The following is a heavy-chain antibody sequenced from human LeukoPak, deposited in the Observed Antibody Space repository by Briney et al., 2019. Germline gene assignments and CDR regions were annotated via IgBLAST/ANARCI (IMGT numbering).Heavy chain of an antibody. J-gene: IGHJ4*02. V-gene: IGHV1-24*01. CDR1: GYTLTELS. D-gene: IGHD2/OR15-2a*01. CDR3: ATASMSKTPDFDY. CDR2: FDPEDGET. Sequence: ASVKVSCKVSGYTLTELSIHWVRQAPGEGLEWMGGFDPEDGETIYAQKFQGRVTMTEDTSTDTAYMELSSLRSEDTAVYYCATASMSKTPDFDYWGQGTLVTVSS.